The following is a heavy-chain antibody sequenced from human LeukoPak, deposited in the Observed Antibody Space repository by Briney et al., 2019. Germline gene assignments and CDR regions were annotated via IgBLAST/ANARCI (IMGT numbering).Heavy chain of an antibody. J-gene: IGHJ4*02. Sequence: PGGSLRLSCEASGFTFSTHTMNWVRHAPGKGLEWVSCISSRSSYIFYADSVRGRFIISRDNAKNSLYLQMNSLRPEDTAKYFCVRKTATEEVHFDNWGQGTPVTVSS. CDR2: ISSRSSYI. CDR1: GFTFSTHT. V-gene: IGHV3-21*01. CDR3: VRKTATEEVHFDN.